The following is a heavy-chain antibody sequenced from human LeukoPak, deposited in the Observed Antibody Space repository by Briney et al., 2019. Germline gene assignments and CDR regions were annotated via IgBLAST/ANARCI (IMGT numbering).Heavy chain of an antibody. J-gene: IGHJ2*01. CDR2: FSGSGGST. CDR3: AKCSAAMDNWYFDL. CDR1: GFTFSSYW. V-gene: IGHV3-23*01. D-gene: IGHD2-15*01. Sequence: QPGGSLRLSCAASGFTFSSYWMTWVRQAPGKGLEWVSAFSGSGGSTTYADSVKGRFTISRDNSKNTLYLQMNSLRAEDTAVYYCAKCSAAMDNWYFDLWGRGTPVTVSS.